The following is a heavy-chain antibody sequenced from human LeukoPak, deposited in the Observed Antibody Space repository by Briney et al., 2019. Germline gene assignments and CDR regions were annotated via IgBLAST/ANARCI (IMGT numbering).Heavy chain of an antibody. D-gene: IGHD2-21*02. Sequence: GGSLRLSCAASGFTFSSYAMSWVRQAPGKGLEWVSAISGSGGSTYYADSVKGRFTISRDNSKNTLYLQMNSLRAEDTAVYYCAKVGAGGDSSPYYYYYYMDVWGKGTTVTVSS. CDR2: ISGSGGST. CDR1: GFTFSSYA. J-gene: IGHJ6*03. CDR3: AKVGAGGDSSPYYYYYYMDV. V-gene: IGHV3-23*01.